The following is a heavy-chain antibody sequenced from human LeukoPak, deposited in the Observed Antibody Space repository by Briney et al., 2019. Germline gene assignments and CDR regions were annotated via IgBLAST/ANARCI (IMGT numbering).Heavy chain of an antibody. V-gene: IGHV1-18*01. J-gene: IGHJ6*03. CDR3: ARGSYSSGWYFHYYYYMDV. D-gene: IGHD6-19*01. CDR1: GYTFTSYG. CDR2: ISAYNGNT. Sequence: ASVKVSCKASGYTFTSYGISWVRQAPGQGLEWMGWISAYNGNTNYAQKLQGRVTMTTDTSTSTAYMELRSLRSDDTAVYYCARGSYSSGWYFHYYYYMDVWGKGTTVTISS.